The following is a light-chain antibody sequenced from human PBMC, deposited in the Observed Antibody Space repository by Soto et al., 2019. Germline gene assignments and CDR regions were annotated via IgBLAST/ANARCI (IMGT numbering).Light chain of an antibody. Sequence: QSALTQPPSASGSPGQSVTISCSGTSNDVGGYNHVSWYQQHPGKVPKLIIYEVTERPSGVPDRFSGSKSGSTASLTVSGLQAEDEADYYCSSYAGGDNYVIFGGGIKVTVL. J-gene: IGLJ2*01. V-gene: IGLV2-8*01. CDR1: SNDVGGYNH. CDR3: SSYAGGDNYVI. CDR2: EVT.